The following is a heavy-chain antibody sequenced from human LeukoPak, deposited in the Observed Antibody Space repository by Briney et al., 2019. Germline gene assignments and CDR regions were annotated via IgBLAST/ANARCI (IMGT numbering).Heavy chain of an antibody. D-gene: IGHD2-2*02. Sequence: SETLSLTCTVSGGSISSSSYYWGWIRQPPGEGLEWIGSIYYSGSTYYNPSLKSRATISEDTSKDQFSLKLSSVTAADTAVYYCARAAAIDAFDIWGQGTMVTVSS. V-gene: IGHV4-39*01. CDR1: GGSISSSSYY. CDR3: ARAAAIDAFDI. CDR2: IYYSGST. J-gene: IGHJ3*02.